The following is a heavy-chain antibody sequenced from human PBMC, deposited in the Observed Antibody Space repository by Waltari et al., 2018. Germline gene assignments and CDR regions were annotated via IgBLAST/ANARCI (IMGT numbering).Heavy chain of an antibody. CDR3: GTGNGKTEY. D-gene: IGHD1-1*01. CDR1: GDSFSNFF. J-gene: IGHJ4*02. V-gene: IGHV4-34*02. Sequence: QVQLQQWGAGLLKPSETLSLTCTVYGDSFSNFFWSWIRQPPGKGLEWIGESNDSGNTYYNPYLKSRVTISVDTSKSQFSLKLSSVTAADTAVYYCGTGNGKTEYWDQGTLVTVSS. CDR2: SNDSGNT.